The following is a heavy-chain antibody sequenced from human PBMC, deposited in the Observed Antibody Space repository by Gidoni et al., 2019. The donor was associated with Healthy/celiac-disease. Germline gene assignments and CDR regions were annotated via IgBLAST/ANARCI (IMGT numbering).Heavy chain of an antibody. CDR1: GYTFTSYG. V-gene: IGHV1-18*01. Sequence: QVQLVQSGAEVKKPGASVKVSCKASGYTFTSYGISWVRQAPGQGLEWMGWISAYNGNTNYAQKLQGRVTMTTDTSTSTAYMELRSLRSDDTAVYYCARDLGYYYDSSGYNRDDYYYYYGMDVWGQGTTVTVSS. J-gene: IGHJ6*02. CDR2: ISAYNGNT. D-gene: IGHD3-22*01. CDR3: ARDLGYYYDSSGYNRDDYYYYYGMDV.